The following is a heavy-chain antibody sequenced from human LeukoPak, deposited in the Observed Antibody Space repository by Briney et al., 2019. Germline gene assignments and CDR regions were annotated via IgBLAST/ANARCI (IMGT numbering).Heavy chain of an antibody. Sequence: SETLYLTCTVSGGSISSYYWSWIRQPPGKGLEWIGYIYYSGSTNYNPSLKSRVTISVDTSKNQFSLKLSSVTAADTAVYYCARGYSYGFGGFIDYWGQGTLVTVSS. J-gene: IGHJ4*02. D-gene: IGHD5-18*01. CDR1: GGSISSYY. V-gene: IGHV4-59*01. CDR2: IYYSGST. CDR3: ARGYSYGFGGFIDY.